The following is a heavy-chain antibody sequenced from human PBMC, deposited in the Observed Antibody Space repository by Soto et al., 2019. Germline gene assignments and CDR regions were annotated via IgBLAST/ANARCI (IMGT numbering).Heavy chain of an antibody. CDR3: ARRGTWSNRWGSNYNWFDP. Sequence: EESLKISCKGSGYSFTSYWIGWVRQMPGKGLEWMGIIYPGDSDTRYSPSFQGQVTISADKSISTAYLQWSSLKASDTAMYYCARRGTWSNRWGSNYNWFDPWGQGTLVTVSS. J-gene: IGHJ5*02. CDR2: IYPGDSDT. D-gene: IGHD3-3*01. CDR1: GYSFTSYW. V-gene: IGHV5-51*01.